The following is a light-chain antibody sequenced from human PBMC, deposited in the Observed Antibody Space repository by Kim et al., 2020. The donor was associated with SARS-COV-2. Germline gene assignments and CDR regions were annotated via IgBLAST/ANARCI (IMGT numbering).Light chain of an antibody. CDR3: NSRDSSGNHWV. CDR1: SLRSYY. CDR2: GKN. V-gene: IGLV3-19*01. J-gene: IGLJ3*02. Sequence: SSELTQDPAVSVVLGQTVRITCQGDSLRSYYASWYQQKPGQAPVLVIYGKNNRPSGIPDRFSGSSSGNTASLTITGAQAEDEADSYCNSRDSSGNHWVFG.